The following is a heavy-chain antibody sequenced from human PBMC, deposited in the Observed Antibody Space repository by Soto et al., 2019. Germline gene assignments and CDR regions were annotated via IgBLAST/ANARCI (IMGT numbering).Heavy chain of an antibody. V-gene: IGHV4-59*01. CDR2: VYNSGST. Sequence: SETLSLTCTVSGGSISSNYWTWIRQPPGKGLERIGYVYNSGSTNYNPSLKSRVTISEDTSKSQFSLKVNSMTAADTAVYYCARYRREAVAGYTLDNWGQGILVTVSS. D-gene: IGHD6-13*01. CDR3: ARYRREAVAGYTLDN. CDR1: GGSISSNY. J-gene: IGHJ4*02.